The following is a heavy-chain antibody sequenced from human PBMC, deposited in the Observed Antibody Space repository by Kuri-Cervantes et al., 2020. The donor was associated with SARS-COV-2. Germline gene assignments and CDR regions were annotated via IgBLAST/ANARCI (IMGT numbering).Heavy chain of an antibody. CDR1: GFTFSSYA. J-gene: IGHJ6*02. CDR3: ARMKGMVYANYGMDV. V-gene: IGHV3-30-3*01. D-gene: IGHD2-8*01. Sequence: GESLKISCAASGFTFSSYAMHWVRQAPGKGLEWVAVISYDGGNKYYADSVKGRFTISRDNSKNTLYLQMNSLRAEDTAVYYCARMKGMVYANYGMDVWGQGTTVTVSS. CDR2: ISYDGGNK.